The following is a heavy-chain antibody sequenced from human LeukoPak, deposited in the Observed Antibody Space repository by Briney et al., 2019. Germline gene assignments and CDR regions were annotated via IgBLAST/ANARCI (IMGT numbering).Heavy chain of an antibody. V-gene: IGHV3-15*01. CDR3: TTARGYSAYEY. CDR1: GFTVNNAW. CDR2: IKSKTDGGTT. D-gene: IGHD5-12*01. Sequence: PGGSLRLSCAASGFTVNNAWMTWVRQAPGKGLEWVGRIKSKTDGGTTDFAAPVNGRFTISRDDSGNTLYLQMNSLKAEDTAIYYCTTARGYSAYEYWGRGTMVTVSS. J-gene: IGHJ3*01.